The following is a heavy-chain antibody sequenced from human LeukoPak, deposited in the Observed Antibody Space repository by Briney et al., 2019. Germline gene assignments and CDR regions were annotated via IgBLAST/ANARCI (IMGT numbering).Heavy chain of an antibody. CDR2: IYYSGST. CDR1: GGSISSSSYY. CDR3: ARVQGIRLGGSFDP. J-gene: IGHJ5*02. V-gene: IGHV4-39*07. Sequence: SETLSLTCTVSGGSISSSSYYWGWIRQPPGKGLEWIGSIYYSGSTYYNPSLKSRVTISVDTSKNQFSLKLSSVTAADTAVYYCARVQGIRLGGSFDPWGQGTLVTVSS. D-gene: IGHD3-16*01.